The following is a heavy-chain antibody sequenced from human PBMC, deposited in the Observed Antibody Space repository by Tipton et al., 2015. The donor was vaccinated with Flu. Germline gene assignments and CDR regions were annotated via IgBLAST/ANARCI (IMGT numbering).Heavy chain of an antibody. CDR3: ARIQGGYYGSESYDT. V-gene: IGHV4-61*08. Sequence: GEALGSSGYYWSWIRQPPGKGLEWIGYVFYTGSTDYNPSLKSRVTISVDTSKNQLSLELISVTAADTAVYYCARIQGGYYGSESYDTWGQGMLVTVSS. J-gene: IGHJ5*02. CDR2: VFYTGST. D-gene: IGHD3-10*01. CDR1: GEALGSSGYY.